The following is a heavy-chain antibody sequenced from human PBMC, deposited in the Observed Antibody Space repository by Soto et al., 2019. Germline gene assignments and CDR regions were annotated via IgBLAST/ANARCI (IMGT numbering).Heavy chain of an antibody. CDR2: IIPIFGTA. Sequence: QVQLVQSGAEVKKPGSSVKVSCKASGGTFSSYAISWVRQAPGQGLEWMGGIIPIFGTANYAQKFQGRVTITADKSTSKAYMELSSLRSEDMAVYYCARPYSSSWGQQYGMDVWGQGTTVTVSS. V-gene: IGHV1-69*06. J-gene: IGHJ6*02. CDR3: ARPYSSSWGQQYGMDV. D-gene: IGHD6-13*01. CDR1: GGTFSSYA.